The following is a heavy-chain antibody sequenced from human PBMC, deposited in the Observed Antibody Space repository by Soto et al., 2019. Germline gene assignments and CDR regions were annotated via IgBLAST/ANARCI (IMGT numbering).Heavy chain of an antibody. D-gene: IGHD6-13*01. CDR2: IDSDGSGT. J-gene: IGHJ2*01. Sequence: EVQLVESGGGLVQPGGSLRLSCAASGFTFSNYWMHWVRQAPGKGLVWVARIDSDGSGTSYVDPVKGRFTISRDNAKNTLSLQMNSLRAEDTAVYYCARPRVDVAGNFDLWGRGTLVTVSS. CDR3: ARPRVDVAGNFDL. CDR1: GFTFSNYW. V-gene: IGHV3-74*01.